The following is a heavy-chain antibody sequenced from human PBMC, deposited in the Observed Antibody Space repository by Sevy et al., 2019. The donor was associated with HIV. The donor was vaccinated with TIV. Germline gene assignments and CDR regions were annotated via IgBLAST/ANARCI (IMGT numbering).Heavy chain of an antibody. Sequence: GGSLRLSCAASGFIFSSYGMHWVRQAPGKGLEWVAVIWYDGGNKYYADSVKGRFTISRDNSKNTLYLQMNSLRAEVTAIYYCARAGHYYDSSGPVLGAFDIWGQGTMVTVSS. CDR3: ARAGHYYDSSGPVLGAFDI. D-gene: IGHD3-22*01. J-gene: IGHJ3*02. CDR1: GFIFSSYG. CDR2: IWYDGGNK. V-gene: IGHV3-33*01.